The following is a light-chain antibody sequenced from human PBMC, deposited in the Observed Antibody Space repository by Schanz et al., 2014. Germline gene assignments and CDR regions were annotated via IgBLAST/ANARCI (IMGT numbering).Light chain of an antibody. CDR1: SSDVGTYDY. CDR2: EAT. J-gene: IGLJ3*02. Sequence: QSALTQPPSASGSPGQSVTISCTGTSSDVGTYDYVSWYQHHPGKAPKLMIYEATKRPSGVPDRFSGSKSDNTASLTVSGLQVEDEADYYCQSYDSRLGGPEFGGGTKLTVL. CDR3: QSYDSRLGGPE. V-gene: IGLV2-8*01.